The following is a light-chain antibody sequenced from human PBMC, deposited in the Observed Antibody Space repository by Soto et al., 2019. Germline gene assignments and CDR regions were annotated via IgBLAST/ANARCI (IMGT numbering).Light chain of an antibody. V-gene: IGLV2-11*01. J-gene: IGLJ2*01. CDR2: DVN. Sequence: QSALTQPRSVSGSPGQSVTISCTGASGDIGGYNYVSWYQHHPGKAPKLIIFDVNKRPSGVPDRFSGSKSGNTASLTISGLQPEDEADYYCSSYTASLTVVFGGGTKVTVL. CDR3: SSYTASLTVV. CDR1: SGDIGGYNY.